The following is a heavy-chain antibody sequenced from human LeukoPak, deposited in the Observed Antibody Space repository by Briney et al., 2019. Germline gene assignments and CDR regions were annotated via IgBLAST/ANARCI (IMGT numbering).Heavy chain of an antibody. CDR2: IYYSGTT. D-gene: IGHD4-23*01. CDR1: GGSISSNFYY. J-gene: IGHJ2*01. CDR3: ARHFLRRNARNSVWYFDL. Sequence: SETLSLTCTVSGGSISSNFYYWGWIRQPPGKGLEWIGTIYYSGTTYFNPSLKSRVTISVDTSKNQFSLHLSSVTAADTAFCYCARHFLRRNARNSVWYFDLWVRGTLVTVSS. V-gene: IGHV4-39*01.